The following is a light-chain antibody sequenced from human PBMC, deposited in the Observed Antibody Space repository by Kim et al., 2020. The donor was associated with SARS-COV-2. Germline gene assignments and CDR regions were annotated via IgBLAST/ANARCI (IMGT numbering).Light chain of an antibody. CDR2: AAS. J-gene: IGKJ5*01. Sequence: EIVLTQSPATLSLSPGERATLSCRASQSVSGSYFAWYQQKRGQAPRLLIDAASSTATIPPNSFTGRGSGTYFALIISRLEHEDVAVYYRQQYSRAPNTFGQGTRLEIK. CDR3: QQYSRAPNT. CDR1: QSVSGSY. V-gene: IGKV3-20*01.